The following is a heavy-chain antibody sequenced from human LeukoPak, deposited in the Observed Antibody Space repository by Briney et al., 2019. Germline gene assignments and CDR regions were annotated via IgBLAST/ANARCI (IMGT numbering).Heavy chain of an antibody. CDR2: IYYSGST. CDR3: ARNNDFWSGYQKYHFDY. CDR1: GGSISSYY. D-gene: IGHD3-3*01. J-gene: IGHJ4*02. Sequence: SETLSLTCTVSGGSISSYYWSWIRQPPGKGLEWIGYIYYSGSTNYNPSLKSRVTISVDTSKNQFSLKLSSVTAADTAVYYCARNNDFWSGYQKYHFDYWGQGTLVTVSS. V-gene: IGHV4-59*01.